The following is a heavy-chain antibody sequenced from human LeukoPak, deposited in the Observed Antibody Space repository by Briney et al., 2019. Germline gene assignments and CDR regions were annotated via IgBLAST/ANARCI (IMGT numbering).Heavy chain of an antibody. Sequence: PGRSLRLSCAASGFTFDDYAMHWVRQAPGKGLEWVSGISWNSGSIGYADSVKGRFTISRDNAKSSLYLQMNSLRAEDTALYYCAKMAAAAVWFDPWGQGTLVTVSS. CDR1: GFTFDDYA. D-gene: IGHD6-13*01. CDR2: ISWNSGSI. CDR3: AKMAAAAVWFDP. J-gene: IGHJ5*02. V-gene: IGHV3-9*01.